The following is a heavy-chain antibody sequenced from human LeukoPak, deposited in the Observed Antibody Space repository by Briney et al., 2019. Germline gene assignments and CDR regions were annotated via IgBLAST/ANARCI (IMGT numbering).Heavy chain of an antibody. CDR3: ARDIPLSP. Sequence: AGSLRLSCAASGFTFSDSAMTWVRQAPGKGLEWVSLISFSGDSIYYADSVRGRFTISRDNSKDKLYLQMNSLRAEDTAIYYCARDIPLSPWGLGTMVTVSS. J-gene: IGHJ3*01. CDR1: GFTFSDSA. CDR2: ISFSGDSI. D-gene: IGHD2-2*02. V-gene: IGHV3-23*01.